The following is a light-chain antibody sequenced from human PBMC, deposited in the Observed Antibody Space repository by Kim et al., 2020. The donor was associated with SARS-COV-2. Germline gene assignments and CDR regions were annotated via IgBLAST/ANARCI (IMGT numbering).Light chain of an antibody. V-gene: IGKV3-15*01. CDR2: RAS. J-gene: IGKJ5*01. CDR3: QQFHNWPPIT. Sequence: SPGDRATLSCRARQSVSNDLAWYQQKPGQPPRLLMYRASTRATGVPARFSGSGSGTEFTLTISGLQSEDFAVYYCQQFHNWPPITFGQGTRLEIK. CDR1: QSVSND.